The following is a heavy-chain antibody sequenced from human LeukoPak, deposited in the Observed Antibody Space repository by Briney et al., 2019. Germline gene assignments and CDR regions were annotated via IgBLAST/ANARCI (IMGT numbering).Heavy chain of an antibody. CDR3: ARDRRDGYNSIPYYYYYGMDV. CDR1: GGTFSSYA. D-gene: IGHD5-24*01. CDR2: IIPIFGTA. Sequence: ASVKVSCKASGGTFSSYAISWVRQAPGQGLEWMGGIIPIFGTANYAQKFQGRVTITADGSTSTAYMELSSLRSEDTAVYYCARDRRDGYNSIPYYYYYGMDVWGQGTTVTVSS. V-gene: IGHV1-69*13. J-gene: IGHJ6*02.